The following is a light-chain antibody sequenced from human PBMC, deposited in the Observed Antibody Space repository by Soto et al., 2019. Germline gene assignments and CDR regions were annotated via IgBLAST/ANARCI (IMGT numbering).Light chain of an antibody. CDR3: QHYGGSPPSYT. CDR1: QSVSSSY. J-gene: IGKJ2*01. Sequence: EFVLTQSPDTLSLSPGEIATLSCRASQSVSSSYLAWYQQRPGQAPRLLIYGASSRAAGIPDRFSGGGSGTDFTLTISRLEPEDFAVYYCQHYGGSPPSYTFGQGTKLEIK. CDR2: GAS. V-gene: IGKV3-20*01.